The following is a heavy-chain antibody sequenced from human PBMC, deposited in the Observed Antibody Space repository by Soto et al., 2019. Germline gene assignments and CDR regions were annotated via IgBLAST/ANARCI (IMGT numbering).Heavy chain of an antibody. CDR2: IYYSGST. V-gene: IGHV4-59*08. J-gene: IGHJ4*02. D-gene: IGHD3-9*01. CDR1: GGSISSYY. CDR3: ARRTYDILTGYSYFDY. Sequence: SETLSLTCTVSGGSISSYYWSWIRQPPGKGLEWIGYIYYSGSTNYNPSLTSRVTISVDTSKNQFSLKLSSVTAADTAVYYCARRTYDILTGYSYFDYWGQGTLVTVSS.